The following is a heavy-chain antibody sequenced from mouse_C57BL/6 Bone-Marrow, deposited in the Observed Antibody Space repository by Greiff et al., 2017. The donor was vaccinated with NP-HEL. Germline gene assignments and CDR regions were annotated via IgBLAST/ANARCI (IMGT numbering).Heavy chain of an antibody. J-gene: IGHJ2*01. V-gene: IGHV14-1*01. CDR1: GFNITDYY. Sequence: VQLQQSGAELVRPGASVKLSCTASGFNITDYYMHWVKQRPEQSLEWIGRIDPEDGDTKYVPKFKGKAPMTADTSSNTAYLQLMNLTSEDAAVYYCTFLYYGSNYDYFDYWGQGTTLTVSS. CDR2: IDPEDGDT. D-gene: IGHD1-1*01. CDR3: TFLYYGSNYDYFDY.